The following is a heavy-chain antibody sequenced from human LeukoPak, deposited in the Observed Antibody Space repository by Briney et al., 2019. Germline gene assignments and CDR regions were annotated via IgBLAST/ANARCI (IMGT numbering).Heavy chain of an antibody. Sequence: SETLSLTCTVSGGSISSGSYYWAWIRQPPGKGLEWIGNIYYSGSTYYNPSLKSRVTISVDTSKNQFSLKLTSVTAADTAVCYCARQGWQWLVHAFHIWGQGTMVTVSS. J-gene: IGHJ3*02. D-gene: IGHD6-19*01. CDR3: ARQGWQWLVHAFHI. CDR2: IYYSGST. CDR1: GGSISSGSYY. V-gene: IGHV4-39*01.